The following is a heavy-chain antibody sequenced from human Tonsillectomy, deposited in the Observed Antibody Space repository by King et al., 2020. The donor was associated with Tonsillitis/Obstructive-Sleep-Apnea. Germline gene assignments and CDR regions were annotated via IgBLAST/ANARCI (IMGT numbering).Heavy chain of an antibody. CDR3: ARGAFLEWSHPSPYYFDY. D-gene: IGHD3-3*01. CDR1: GFTFSSYW. Sequence: VQLVESGGGLVQPGGSLRLSCAASGFTFSSYWMHWVRQAPGKGLVWVSRINSDGSSASYADSVKGRFTISRDNAKNTLYLQMNSLRAEDTAVYYCARGAFLEWSHPSPYYFDYWGQGTLVTVSS. J-gene: IGHJ4*02. V-gene: IGHV3-74*01. CDR2: INSDGSSA.